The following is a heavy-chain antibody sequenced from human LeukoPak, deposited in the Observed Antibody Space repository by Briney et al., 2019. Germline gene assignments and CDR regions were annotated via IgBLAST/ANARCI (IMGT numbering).Heavy chain of an antibody. CDR1: GGSINSYC. D-gene: IGHD1-26*01. J-gene: IGHJ4*02. V-gene: IGHV4-4*07. CDR2: IYTSGIT. CDR3: ARDSMHSAYGDEY. Sequence: SETLSLTCTVSGGSINSYCWSWIRQPAGKGLEWIGRIYTSGITNYNPSLKSRVTMSVDTSKNQFSLKLNSVTAADTAVYYCARDSMHSAYGDEYWGQGTLVTVSS.